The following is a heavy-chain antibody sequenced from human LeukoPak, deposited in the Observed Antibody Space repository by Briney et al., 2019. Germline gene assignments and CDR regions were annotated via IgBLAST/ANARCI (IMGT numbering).Heavy chain of an antibody. D-gene: IGHD7-27*01. J-gene: IGHJ4*02. CDR1: GGSFSGYY. V-gene: IGHV4-34*01. CDR3: ARLTLTGSLN. CDR2: INHSGST. Sequence: SETLSLTCAVYGGSFSGYYWSWIRQPPGKGLGWIREINHSGSTNYNPSLKSRVTISVDTSKNQFSLKLSSVTAADTAVYYCARLTLTGSLNWGQGTLVTVSS.